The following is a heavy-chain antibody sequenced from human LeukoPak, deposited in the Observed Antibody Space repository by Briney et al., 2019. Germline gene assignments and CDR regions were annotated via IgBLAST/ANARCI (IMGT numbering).Heavy chain of an antibody. CDR3: ARGLTRIWDIGYFDY. Sequence: ETLSLTCTVSGGSISSYYWSWVRQAPGKGLEWVSGINWNGGSTGYADSVKGRFTISRDNAKNSLYLQMNSLRAEDTALYYCARGLTRIWDIGYFDYWGQGTLVTVSS. J-gene: IGHJ4*02. CDR1: GGSISSYY. CDR2: INWNGGST. V-gene: IGHV3-20*04. D-gene: IGHD2-15*01.